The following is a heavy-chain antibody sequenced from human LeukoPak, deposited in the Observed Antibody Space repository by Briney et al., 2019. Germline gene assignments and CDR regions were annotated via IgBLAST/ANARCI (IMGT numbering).Heavy chain of an antibody. CDR1: GGTFISYA. D-gene: IGHD5-24*01. Sequence: SVKVSCKASGGTFISYAFNWVRQAPGQGLQWMGGIIPIFGTANYAQKFQGRVTISADKSSSTVYMELISLRSEDTAVYYCARGGGGGMATINPLGIYWGQGTLVTVSS. CDR3: ARGGGGGMATINPLGIY. CDR2: IIPIFGTA. J-gene: IGHJ4*02. V-gene: IGHV1-69*06.